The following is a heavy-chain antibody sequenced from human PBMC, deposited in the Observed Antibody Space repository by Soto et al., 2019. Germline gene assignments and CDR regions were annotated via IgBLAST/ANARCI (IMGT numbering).Heavy chain of an antibody. CDR1: GASVNSNY. CDR2: IDHRGTT. J-gene: IGHJ4*02. V-gene: IGHV4-59*02. Sequence: QAQLHESGPGLVKPSETLSLSCTVSGASVNSNYWSWIRQSPGKGLEWLGDIDHRGTTNYTPSLKRRVTISSDTPKNQFSLRLSSVTAVDTAVYYCATGGGWLPDTWGQGTLVTVSS. D-gene: IGHD5-12*01. CDR3: ATGGGWLPDT.